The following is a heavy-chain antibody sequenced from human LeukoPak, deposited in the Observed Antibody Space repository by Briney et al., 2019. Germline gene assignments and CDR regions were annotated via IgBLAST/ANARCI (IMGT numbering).Heavy chain of an antibody. D-gene: IGHD4-23*01. V-gene: IGHV4-4*08. CDR1: GGSISNYY. J-gene: IGHJ4*02. Sequence: SETLSLTCSVSGGSISNYYWAWFRKSPGKRLDWIGHIYNTGSTAYDPSLASRVTIFVDTSRNLFSLEVNSVTAADTAVYYCARSAVGHNFDYWGQGTLVTVSS. CDR2: IYNTGST. CDR3: ARSAVGHNFDY.